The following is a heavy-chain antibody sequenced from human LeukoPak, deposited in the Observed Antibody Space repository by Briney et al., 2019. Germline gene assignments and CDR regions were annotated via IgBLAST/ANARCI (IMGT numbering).Heavy chain of an antibody. CDR3: ARDLTAVDVGGDDAFDI. CDR1: GGSISSYY. D-gene: IGHD2-21*01. J-gene: IGHJ3*02. CDR2: IYYSGST. Sequence: SETLSLTCTVSGGSISSYYWSWIRQPSGKGLEWIGYIYYSGSTNYNPSLKSRVTISVDKSKNQFSLKLSSVTAADTAVYYCARDLTAVDVGGDDAFDIWGQGTMVTVSS. V-gene: IGHV4-59*12.